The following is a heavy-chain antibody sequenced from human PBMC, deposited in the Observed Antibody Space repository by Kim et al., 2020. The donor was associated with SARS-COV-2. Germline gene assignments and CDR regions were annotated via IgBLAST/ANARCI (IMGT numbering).Heavy chain of an antibody. CDR2: ISSSGSTI. V-gene: IGHV3-11*01. CDR1: GFTFSDYY. Sequence: GGSLRLSCAASGFTFSDYYMSWIRQAPGKGLEWVSYISSSGSTIYYADSVKGRFTIYRDNAKNSLYLQMNSLRAEDTAVYYCARVRGAAGPFYYYYGMDVWGQGTTVTVSS. J-gene: IGHJ6*02. CDR3: ARVRGAAGPFYYYYGMDV. D-gene: IGHD6-13*01.